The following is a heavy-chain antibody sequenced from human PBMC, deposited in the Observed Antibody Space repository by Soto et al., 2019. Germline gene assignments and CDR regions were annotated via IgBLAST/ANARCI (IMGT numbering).Heavy chain of an antibody. CDR3: ASEYSSSSSTWGYYYGMDV. CDR1: GYTFTSYG. D-gene: IGHD6-6*01. V-gene: IGHV1-18*01. Sequence: ASVKVSCKASGYTFTSYGISWVRQAPGQGLEWMGRISAYNGNTNYAQKLQGRVTMTTDTSTSTAYMELRSLRSDDTAVYYCASEYSSSSSTWGYYYGMDVWGQGTTVTVSS. CDR2: ISAYNGNT. J-gene: IGHJ6*02.